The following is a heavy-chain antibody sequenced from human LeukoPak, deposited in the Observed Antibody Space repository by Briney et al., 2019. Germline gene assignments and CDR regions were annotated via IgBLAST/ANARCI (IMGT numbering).Heavy chain of an antibody. V-gene: IGHV3-7*01. CDR2: TKPDGSAE. CDR3: ARDCGLNTNFDY. Sequence: GGSLRRSCAASGFTFRNYWMGWVREAPGKGLEWVANTKPDGSAEYYADSVRGRFTTSRDNANNLLYLQMNRLRAEDTAVYYCARDCGLNTNFDYWGQGTLVSVSS. D-gene: IGHD2-21*01. J-gene: IGHJ4*02. CDR1: GFTFRNYW.